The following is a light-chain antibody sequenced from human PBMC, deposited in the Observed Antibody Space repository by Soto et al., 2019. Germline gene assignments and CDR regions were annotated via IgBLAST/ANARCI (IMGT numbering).Light chain of an antibody. V-gene: IGKV3-15*01. CDR1: QSVSSN. CDR3: QQFDGSLWT. Sequence: VMSQSPDTLAVSLGERATLSCRPSQSVSSNLAWYQQKPGQTPRLLIYGASTRATGIPARFSGSGSGTDFTLTISRLEPEDFAVYCCQQFDGSLWTFGPGANVDVK. J-gene: IGKJ1*01. CDR2: GAS.